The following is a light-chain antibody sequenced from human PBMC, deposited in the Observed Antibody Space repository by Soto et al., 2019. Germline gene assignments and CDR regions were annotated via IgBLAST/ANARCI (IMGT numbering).Light chain of an antibody. J-gene: IGKJ5*01. Sequence: EIVLTQSPATLSLSPGERATLSCRASQGVSSYLAWYQQKPGQAPRLLIYDASNRATGIPARFSGSGPGTDFTLTISSLEPEDFAVYYCQQRSNWLTFGQGTRLEIK. CDR2: DAS. V-gene: IGKV3D-11*01. CDR3: QQRSNWLT. CDR1: QGVSSY.